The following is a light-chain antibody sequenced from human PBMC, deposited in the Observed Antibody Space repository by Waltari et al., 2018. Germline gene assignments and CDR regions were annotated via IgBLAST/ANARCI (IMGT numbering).Light chain of an antibody. V-gene: IGKV3-11*01. Sequence: EIVLTQSPGTLSLSPGERATLSCRASQSVGSYLAWYQQKPGQAPRLLIYDASTRATGIPARFSGSGSGTDFTLTISSLDSEDFAVYYCQKYVNLPATFGQGTKVEIK. CDR1: QSVGSY. J-gene: IGKJ1*01. CDR3: QKYVNLPAT. CDR2: DAS.